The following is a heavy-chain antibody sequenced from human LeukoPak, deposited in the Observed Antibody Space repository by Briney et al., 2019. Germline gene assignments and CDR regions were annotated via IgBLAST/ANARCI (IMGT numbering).Heavy chain of an antibody. CDR2: INPADSDT. CDR3: ARGEGGYNYAF. Sequence: GESLKISCKASGYSFTSYWIAWVRQMPGKGLGWMGIINPADSDTRYSLPIQGQVTISADRSISNAYLQWSSLKASDTAMYYCARGEGGYNYAFWGQGTLVSVSS. V-gene: IGHV5-51*01. CDR1: GYSFTSYW. J-gene: IGHJ4*02. D-gene: IGHD5-24*01.